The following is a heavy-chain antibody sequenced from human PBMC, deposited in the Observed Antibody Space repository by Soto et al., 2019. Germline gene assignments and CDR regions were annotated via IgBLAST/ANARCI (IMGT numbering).Heavy chain of an antibody. CDR3: ANQRGGYERDFDY. D-gene: IGHD3-16*01. CDR1: GSTVSSNY. CDR2: IYSGGST. Sequence: EVQLVESGGGLVQPGGSLRLSCAASGSTVSSNYMSWVRQAPGKGLEWVSVIYSGGSTYYADSVKGRFTISRDNSKNTLSRQMNSLRAEDTAVYYCANQRGGYERDFDYWGQGTLVTVSS. V-gene: IGHV3-66*01. J-gene: IGHJ4*02.